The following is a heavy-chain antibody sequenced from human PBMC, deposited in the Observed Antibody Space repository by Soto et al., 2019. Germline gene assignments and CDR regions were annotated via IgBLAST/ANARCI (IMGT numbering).Heavy chain of an antibody. Sequence: GAVRLSCAASGFTFSSDWMHWFRQAPGKGLVWVSRIDSGGRTTTYADSVKGRFTISRDNAKNTLYLQMNGLRAEDTALYYCARWFAYGNFDYFDYWGQGTQVTVSS. V-gene: IGHV3-74*01. CDR2: IDSGGRTT. D-gene: IGHD3-10*01. CDR3: ARWFAYGNFDYFDY. CDR1: GFTFSSDW. J-gene: IGHJ4*02.